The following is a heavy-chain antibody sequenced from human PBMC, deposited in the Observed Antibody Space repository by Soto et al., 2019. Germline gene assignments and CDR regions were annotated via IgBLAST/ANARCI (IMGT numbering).Heavy chain of an antibody. D-gene: IGHD6-13*01. Sequence: PGGSLRLSCAASGFTFSNYGVNWVRQAPGKGLEWVSYISSSSSTIYYADSVKGRFTISRDNAKNSLYLQMNSLRAEDTAVYYCASNMGYTDNWGQGTLVTVSS. J-gene: IGHJ4*02. CDR2: ISSSSSTI. V-gene: IGHV3-48*01. CDR1: GFTFSNYG. CDR3: ASNMGYTDN.